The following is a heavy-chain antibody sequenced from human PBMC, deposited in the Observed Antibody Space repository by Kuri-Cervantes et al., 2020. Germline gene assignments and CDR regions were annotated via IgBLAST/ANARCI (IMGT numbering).Heavy chain of an antibody. CDR1: GFIFSDYA. Sequence: GESLKISCAASGFIFSDYAIHWVRQAPGKGLEWVAVVSDDGSNRIYADSVKGRFTISRDNSKNTLYLQMNSLRAEDTAVYYCARDTSVGRNWFDPWGQGTLVTVSS. D-gene: IGHD1-26*01. V-gene: IGHV3-30-3*01. CDR3: ARDTSVGRNWFDP. CDR2: VSDDGSNR. J-gene: IGHJ5*02.